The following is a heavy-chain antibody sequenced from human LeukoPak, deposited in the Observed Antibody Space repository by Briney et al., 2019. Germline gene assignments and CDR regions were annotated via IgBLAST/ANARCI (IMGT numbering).Heavy chain of an antibody. J-gene: IGHJ3*02. D-gene: IGHD1-26*01. Sequence: PGGSLRLSCAASGFTFSSYAMHWVRQAPGKGLEYVSAISSNGGSTYYANSVKGRFNISRDNSKNTLYLQMGSLRAEDMAVYYCARGQWELLIRAAFDIWGQGTMVTVSS. V-gene: IGHV3-64*01. CDR1: GFTFSSYA. CDR2: ISSNGGST. CDR3: ARGQWELLIRAAFDI.